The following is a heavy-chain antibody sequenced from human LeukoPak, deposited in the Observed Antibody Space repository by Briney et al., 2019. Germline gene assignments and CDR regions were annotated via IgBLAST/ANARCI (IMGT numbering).Heavy chain of an antibody. D-gene: IGHD3-22*01. CDR3: ARGSRGTMIVVVPRGVYYFDY. J-gene: IGHJ4*02. V-gene: IGHV4-34*01. CDR1: GGSFSGYY. CDR2: INHSGST. Sequence: SETLSLTCAVYGGSFSGYYWSWIRQPPGKGLEWIGEINHSGSTNYNPSLKSRVTISVDTSKNQFSLKLSSMTAADTAVYYCARGSRGTMIVVVPRGVYYFDYWGQGTLVTVSS.